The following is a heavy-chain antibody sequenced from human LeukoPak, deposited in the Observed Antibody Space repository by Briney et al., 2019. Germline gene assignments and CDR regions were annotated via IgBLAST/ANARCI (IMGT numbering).Heavy chain of an antibody. CDR2: IYYSGST. CDR3: ARSRYCSSTSCRFYYYYGMDV. V-gene: IGHV4-59*01. CDR1: GGSISSYY. J-gene: IGHJ6*02. D-gene: IGHD2-2*01. Sequence: SETLSLTCTVSGGSISSYYWSWIRQPPGKGLEWIGYIYYSGSTNYNPPLKSRVTISVDTSKNQFSLKLSSVTAADTAVYYCARSRYCSSTSCRFYYYYGMDVWGQGTTVTVSS.